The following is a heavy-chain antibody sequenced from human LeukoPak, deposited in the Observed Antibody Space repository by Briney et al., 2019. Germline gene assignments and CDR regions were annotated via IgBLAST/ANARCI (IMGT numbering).Heavy chain of an antibody. Sequence: ASVKVSCKASGYTFTGYYMHWVRQAPGQGLEWMGWINPNSGGTNYAQKFQGRVTMTRDTSISTAYMELSRLRSDDTAVYYCANYLEGYSYGLGPFDIWGQGTMVTVSS. V-gene: IGHV1-2*02. CDR2: INPNSGGT. CDR3: ANYLEGYSYGLGPFDI. J-gene: IGHJ3*02. D-gene: IGHD5-18*01. CDR1: GYTFTGYY.